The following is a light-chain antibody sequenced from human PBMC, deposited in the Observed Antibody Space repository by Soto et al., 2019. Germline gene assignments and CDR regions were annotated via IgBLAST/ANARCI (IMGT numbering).Light chain of an antibody. CDR1: QSIGTY. Sequence: VLTQSPATLSLSPGERATLSCRASQSIGTYLAWYQQKPGQAPRLLIYGASNRATGSPARFSGSGSGTDFTLTITNLEPEDFAVYYCQQRTDWQYTFGQGTMLDIK. V-gene: IGKV3-11*01. CDR2: GAS. J-gene: IGKJ2*01. CDR3: QQRTDWQYT.